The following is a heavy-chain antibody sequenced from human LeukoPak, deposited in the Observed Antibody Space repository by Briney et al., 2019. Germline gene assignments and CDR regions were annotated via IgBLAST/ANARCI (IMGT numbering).Heavy chain of an antibody. D-gene: IGHD1-26*01. V-gene: IGHV4-59*01. CDR3: ARDKVGATECNAFDI. CDR1: GGSISSYY. Sequence: SETLSLTCTVSGGSISSYYWSWIRQPPGKGLEWIGYIYYSGSTNYNPSLKSRVTISVDTSKNQFSLKLSSVTAADTAVYYCARDKVGATECNAFDIWGQGTMVTVSS. CDR2: IYYSGST. J-gene: IGHJ3*02.